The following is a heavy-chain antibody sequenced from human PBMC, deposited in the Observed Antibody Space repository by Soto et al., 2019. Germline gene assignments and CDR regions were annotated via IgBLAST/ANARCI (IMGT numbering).Heavy chain of an antibody. CDR3: ARDLGYCRSGTCYREWFDP. CDR1: GYTFTTHG. Sequence: QVQLVQSGAEVKKPGASVKVSCKASGYTFTTHGISWVRQVPAQGLEWMGWVRGDNGHTNYAQSLQGRVTMTTDTSTNTAYMELRSLRSDDTAVYYCARDLGYCRSGTCYREWFDPWGQGTLVTVSS. V-gene: IGHV1-18*01. CDR2: VRGDNGHT. J-gene: IGHJ5*02. D-gene: IGHD2-15*01.